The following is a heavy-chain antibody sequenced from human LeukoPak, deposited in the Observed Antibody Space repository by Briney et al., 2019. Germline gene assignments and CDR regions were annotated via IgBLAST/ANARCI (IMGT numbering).Heavy chain of an antibody. V-gene: IGHV4-59*12. J-gene: IGHJ4*02. D-gene: IGHD6-13*01. CDR1: GGSISSYY. CDR3: ARPTSRWYFDY. CDR2: IYYSGST. Sequence: SETLSLTCTVSGGSISSYYWSWIRQPPGKGLEWIGYIYYSGSTNYNPSLKSRVTISVDTSKNQFSLKLSSVTAADTAVYYCARPTSRWYFDYWGQGTLVTVSS.